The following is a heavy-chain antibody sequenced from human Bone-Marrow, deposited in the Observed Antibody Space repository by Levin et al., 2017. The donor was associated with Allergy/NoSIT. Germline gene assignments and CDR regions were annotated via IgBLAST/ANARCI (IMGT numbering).Heavy chain of an antibody. Sequence: LSLTCEASGFIFSGAAMHWVRQAPGKGLEWIGRIRSKTNTYATSYAASVQGRFTITRDDSKNTAYLQMHSLKVEDTALYYCRTPGSDDDYWGQGTLVIVSS. CDR1: GFIFSGAA. CDR3: RTPGSDDDY. J-gene: IGHJ4*02. CDR2: IRSKTNTYAT. D-gene: IGHD2-15*01. V-gene: IGHV3-73*01.